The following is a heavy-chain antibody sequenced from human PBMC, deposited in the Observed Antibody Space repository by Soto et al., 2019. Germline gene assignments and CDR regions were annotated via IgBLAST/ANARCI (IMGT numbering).Heavy chain of an antibody. Sequence: GGSLRLSCAASGFTFTRYSMNWVRQAPGKGLGWVSSISSTTNYIYYGDSMKGRFTISRDNAKNSLYLEMNSLRAEDTAVYYCARESEDLTSSFDYWGQGTLVTVYS. CDR3: ARESEDLTSSFDY. CDR1: GFTFTRYS. J-gene: IGHJ4*02. CDR2: ISSTTNYI. V-gene: IGHV3-21*06.